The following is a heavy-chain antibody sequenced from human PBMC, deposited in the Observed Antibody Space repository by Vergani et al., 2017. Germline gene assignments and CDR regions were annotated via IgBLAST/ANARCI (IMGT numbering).Heavy chain of an antibody. CDR1: GFTFSSYG. CDR2: IWYDGSNK. Sequence: QVQLVESGGGLVKPGGSLRLSCAASGFTFSSYGMHWVRQAPGKGLEWVAFIWYDGSNKYYADSVKGRFTISRDNSKNTLYLQMNSLRSEDTAVYYCAKEGYSSGWSRTDAFDIWGQGTMVTVSS. J-gene: IGHJ3*02. V-gene: IGHV3-30*02. CDR3: AKEGYSSGWSRTDAFDI. D-gene: IGHD6-19*01.